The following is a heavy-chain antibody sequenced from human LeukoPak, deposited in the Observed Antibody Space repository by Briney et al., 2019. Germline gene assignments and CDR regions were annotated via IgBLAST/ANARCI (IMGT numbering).Heavy chain of an antibody. D-gene: IGHD2-8*01. CDR1: GFTFSNYA. Sequence: GGSLRLSCLASGFTFSNYAMSWVRQAAGKGLEWVSGIGGNGGKTHYADSVKGRFTFSRDNSKNTLYLQVNSLRADDTAVYYCAKERSSVWPFDYWGQGTLVTAS. V-gene: IGHV3-23*01. J-gene: IGHJ4*02. CDR3: AKERSSVWPFDY. CDR2: IGGNGGKT.